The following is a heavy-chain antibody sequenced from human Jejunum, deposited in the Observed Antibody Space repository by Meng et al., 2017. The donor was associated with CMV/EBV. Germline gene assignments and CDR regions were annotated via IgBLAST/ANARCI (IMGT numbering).Heavy chain of an antibody. J-gene: IGHJ3*02. CDR1: GFPFSAFA. CDR3: AKGLNSGSLYNAFDI. CDR2: YYGGAT. Sequence: GFPFSAFASGWVRQAPGTALEWVSSVYYGGATYYADSVKGRFTISRDTSMDTLYLQLNDLRVEDTAVYYCAKGLNSGSLYNAFDILGQGTMVTVSS. V-gene: IGHV3-23*01. D-gene: IGHD3-22*01.